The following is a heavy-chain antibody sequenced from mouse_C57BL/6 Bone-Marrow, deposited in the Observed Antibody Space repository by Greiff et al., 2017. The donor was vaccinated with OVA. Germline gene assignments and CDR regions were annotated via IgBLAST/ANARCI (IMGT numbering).Heavy chain of an antibody. Sequence: EVHLVESGPELVKPGASVKMSCKASGYTFTDYNMHWVKQSHGKSLEWIGYINPNNGGTSYNQKFKGKATLTVNKSSSTAYMELRSLTSEDSAVYYCARSIYYGNPAWFAYWGQGTLVTVSA. D-gene: IGHD2-1*01. CDR3: ARSIYYGNPAWFAY. CDR1: GYTFTDYN. V-gene: IGHV1-22*01. J-gene: IGHJ3*01. CDR2: INPNNGGT.